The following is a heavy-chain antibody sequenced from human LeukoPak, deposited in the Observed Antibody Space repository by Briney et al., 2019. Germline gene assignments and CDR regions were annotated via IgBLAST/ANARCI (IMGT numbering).Heavy chain of an antibody. V-gene: IGHV3-53*01. CDR2: IYSGGST. CDR1: GFXVSSNY. Sequence: GGSLRLSCAASGFXVSSNYISWVRQAPGKGLEWVSVIYSGGSTYYADSVKGRFTISRDNSKNTLYLQMNSLRAEDTAVYYCASLAARPVYAFDIWGQGTMVTVSS. D-gene: IGHD6-6*01. CDR3: ASLAARPVYAFDI. J-gene: IGHJ3*02.